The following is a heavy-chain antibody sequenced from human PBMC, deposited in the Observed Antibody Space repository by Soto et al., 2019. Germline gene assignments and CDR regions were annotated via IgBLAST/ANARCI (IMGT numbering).Heavy chain of an antibody. CDR3: ASSIQVYSGYEYFDY. J-gene: IGHJ4*02. CDR2: IYYSGST. V-gene: IGHV4-30-4*01. Sequence: PDGKGLEWIGYIYYSGSTYYNPSLKSRVTISVDTSKNQFSLKLSSVTAADTAVYYCASSIQVYSGYEYFDYWGQGTLVTVSS. D-gene: IGHD5-12*01.